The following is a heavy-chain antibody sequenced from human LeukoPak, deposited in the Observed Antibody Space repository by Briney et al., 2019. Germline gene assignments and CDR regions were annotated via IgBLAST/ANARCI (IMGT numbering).Heavy chain of an antibody. Sequence: SETLSLTCIVSGASITNYYWSWIRQPPGKGLEWIGYIHHSGSTNYNPSLKSRVTILVDTPRNQFSLQLNSVTTTDTAVYYCARGGRILAGSFSPGNHYYYMDVWGTGTTVTISS. V-gene: IGHV4-59*01. J-gene: IGHJ6*03. D-gene: IGHD3-9*01. CDR1: GASITNYY. CDR2: IHHSGST. CDR3: ARGGRILAGSFSPGNHYYYMDV.